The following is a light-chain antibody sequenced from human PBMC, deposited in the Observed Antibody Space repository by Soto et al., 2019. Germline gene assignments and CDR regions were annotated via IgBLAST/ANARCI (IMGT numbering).Light chain of an antibody. Sequence: EIAMTQSPATLSVSPGERATLSCRASQSVSSNLAWYQQKPGQAPRLLIYGASTRATGIPTRISGSGSGTEFTLTISSLQSEDFAVYYCQQYNSWPLTFGGGTKVDIK. CDR1: QSVSSN. V-gene: IGKV3-15*01. CDR2: GAS. CDR3: QQYNSWPLT. J-gene: IGKJ4*01.